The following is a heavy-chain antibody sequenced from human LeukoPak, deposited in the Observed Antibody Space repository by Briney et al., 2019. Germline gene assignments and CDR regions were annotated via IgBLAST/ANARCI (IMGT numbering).Heavy chain of an antibody. Sequence: GGSLRLSCAVSGFPFSIYEMNWVRQAPGKGLEWVSNIGSSGTTRYSADSVKGRFSISRDNAKNSLYLQMNSLRVEDTGVYYCALLAVASDFDYWGQGALVTVSS. CDR2: IGSSGTTR. CDR3: ALLAVASDFDY. D-gene: IGHD6-19*01. V-gene: IGHV3-48*03. CDR1: GFPFSIYE. J-gene: IGHJ4*02.